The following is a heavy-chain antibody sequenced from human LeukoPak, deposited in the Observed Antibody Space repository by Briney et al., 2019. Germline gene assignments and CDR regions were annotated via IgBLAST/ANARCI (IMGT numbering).Heavy chain of an antibody. V-gene: IGHV3-66*01. D-gene: IGHD6-19*01. J-gene: IGHJ4*02. CDR3: ARVQTVAGFDY. Sequence: GGSLRLSCAASGFTVSSNYMSWVRQAPGKGLEWVSVIYSGGSTYYADSVKGRFTISRDNSKNTLYLQTNSLRAEDTAVYYCARVQTVAGFDYWGQGTLVTVSS. CDR2: IYSGGST. CDR1: GFTVSSNY.